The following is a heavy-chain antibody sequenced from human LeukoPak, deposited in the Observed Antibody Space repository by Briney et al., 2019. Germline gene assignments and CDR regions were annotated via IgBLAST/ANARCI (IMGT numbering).Heavy chain of an antibody. Sequence: SETLSLTCTVSGGSISSYYWSWIRQPPGTGLEWIGYIYYSGSTNYNPSLKSRVTISVDTSKNQFSLKLSSVTAADTAVYYCARDKRGPILYWGQGTLVTVSS. CDR2: IYYSGST. CDR3: ARDKRGPILY. D-gene: IGHD5-12*01. CDR1: GGSISSYY. V-gene: IGHV4-59*01. J-gene: IGHJ4*02.